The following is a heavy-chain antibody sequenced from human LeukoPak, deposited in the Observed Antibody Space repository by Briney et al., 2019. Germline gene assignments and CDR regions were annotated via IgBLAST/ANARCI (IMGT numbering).Heavy chain of an antibody. J-gene: IGHJ4*02. D-gene: IGHD2-15*01. CDR2: MNPNSGGT. CDR1: GYTFTSYD. Sequence: ASVKVSCKASGYTFTSYDINWVRQATGQGLEWMGWMNPNSGGTNYAQKFQGRVTMTRDTSISTAYMELSRLRSDDTAVYYCASGSLRSDIDYWGQGTLVTVSS. CDR3: ASGSLRSDIDY. V-gene: IGHV1-2*02.